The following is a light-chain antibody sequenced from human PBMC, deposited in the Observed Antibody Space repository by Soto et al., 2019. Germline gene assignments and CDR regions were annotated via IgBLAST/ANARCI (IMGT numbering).Light chain of an antibody. Sequence: DIQMTQSPSSLSASVGDRVTITCRASQSINTYLNWYQQKPGKAPKLLIYAASSLQSGVPSRFSGSGSGTDFTLTIGSLQPEDFATYYCQESYSLSRTFGPGTKVDI. CDR2: AAS. CDR3: QESYSLSRT. J-gene: IGKJ3*01. V-gene: IGKV1-39*01. CDR1: QSINTY.